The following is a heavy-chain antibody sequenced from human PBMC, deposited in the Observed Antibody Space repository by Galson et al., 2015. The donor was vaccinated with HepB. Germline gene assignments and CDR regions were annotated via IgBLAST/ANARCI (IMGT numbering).Heavy chain of an antibody. D-gene: IGHD3-10*01. J-gene: IGHJ4*02. CDR1: GFTFSDYY. Sequence: SLRLSCAASGFTFSDYYMSWIRQAPGKGLEWVSYISCSSSYTNYADSVKGRFTISRDNAKNSLYLQMNSLRAEDTAVYYCARGARGYYYGSGSSNDRYVDYWGQGTLVTVSS. CDR2: ISCSSSYT. CDR3: ARGARGYYYGSGSSNDRYVDY. V-gene: IGHV3-11*05.